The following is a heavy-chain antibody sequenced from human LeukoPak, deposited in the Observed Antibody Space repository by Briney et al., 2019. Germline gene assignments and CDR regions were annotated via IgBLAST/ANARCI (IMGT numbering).Heavy chain of an antibody. V-gene: IGHV3-66*01. D-gene: IGHD4-17*01. CDR2: IYSGGST. CDR1: GFXVSSNY. CDR3: ARDDYGDFNPGY. J-gene: IGHJ4*02. Sequence: PGGSLRLSCAASGFXVSSNYISWVRQAPGKGLEWVSVIYSGGSTYYADSVKGRFTISRDNSKNTLYLQMNSLRAEDTAVYYCARDDYGDFNPGYRGQGTLVTVSS.